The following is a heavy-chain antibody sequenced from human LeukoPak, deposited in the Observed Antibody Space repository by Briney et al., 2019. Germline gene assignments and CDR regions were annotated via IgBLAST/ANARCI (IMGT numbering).Heavy chain of an antibody. Sequence: GGSLRLSCAASGFTFSSYAMHWVRQAPGKGLEWGAVISYDGSNKYYADSVKGRFTISRDNSKNTLYLQMNSLRAEDTAVYYCARDSDSYYYDSSGPMNYWGQGTLVTVSS. J-gene: IGHJ4*02. CDR2: ISYDGSNK. V-gene: IGHV3-30-3*01. CDR3: ARDSDSYYYDSSGPMNY. D-gene: IGHD3-22*01. CDR1: GFTFSSYA.